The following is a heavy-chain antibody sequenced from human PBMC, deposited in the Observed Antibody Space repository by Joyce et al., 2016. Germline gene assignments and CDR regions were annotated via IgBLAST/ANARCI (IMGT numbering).Heavy chain of an antibody. CDR2: INPDSGGT. CDR1: GYTFTGYY. V-gene: IGHV1-2*06. J-gene: IGHJ3*02. D-gene: IGHD6-19*01. Sequence: QVQLVQSGAEVKKPGASVKVSCKASGYTFTGYYLHWVRQAPGQGLEWMGRINPDSGGTNYAQKFQGRVTMTRETSISTAYMELSRLRSDDTAVYSCARDCYSSGWYWDAFDIWGQGTMVTVSS. CDR3: ARDCYSSGWYWDAFDI.